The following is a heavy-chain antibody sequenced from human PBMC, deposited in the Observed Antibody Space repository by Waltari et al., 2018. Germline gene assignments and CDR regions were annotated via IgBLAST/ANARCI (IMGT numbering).Heavy chain of an antibody. CDR1: GGSISSYY. CDR2: IYTSGST. J-gene: IGHJ4*02. Sequence: QVQLQESGPGLVKPSETLSLTCTVSGGSISSYYWSWIRQPAGKGLEWIGRIYTSGSTNDHPSLKSRVTMSVDTSKNQFSLKLSSVTAADTAVYYCAREGRGVDGDYVLVLWGQGTLVTVSS. CDR3: AREGRGVDGDYVLVL. D-gene: IGHD4-17*01. V-gene: IGHV4-4*07.